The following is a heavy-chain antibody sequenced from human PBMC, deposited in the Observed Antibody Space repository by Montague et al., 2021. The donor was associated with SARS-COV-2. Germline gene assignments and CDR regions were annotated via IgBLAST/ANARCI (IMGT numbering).Heavy chain of an antibody. D-gene: IGHD3-10*01. J-gene: IGHJ4*02. Sequence: ETLSLTCTVSGGSISSSSYYWMHWVRQAPGKGLVWVSRINSDGSSTSYADSVKGRFTISRDNAKNTLYLQMNSLRAEDTAVYYCASWVGTTMVQGVIKGFSDYWGQGTLVTVSS. CDR1: GGSISSSSYYW. V-gene: IGHV3-74*01. CDR3: ASWVGTTMVQGVIKGFSDY. CDR2: INSDGSST.